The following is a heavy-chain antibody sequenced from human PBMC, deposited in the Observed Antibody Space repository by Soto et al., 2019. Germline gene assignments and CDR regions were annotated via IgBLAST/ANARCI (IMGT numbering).Heavy chain of an antibody. Sequence: QVQLVQSGAEVKKPGSSVKVSCKASGGTFSSYAISWVRQAPGQGLEWMGGIIPIFGTANYAQKFQGRVTITADESTSTAYMELSSLRSEDTAVYYCARPCPNGGYCSSTSCYAHYYYGMDVWGQGTTVTVSS. D-gene: IGHD2-2*01. CDR1: GGTFSSYA. CDR2: IIPIFGTA. V-gene: IGHV1-69*01. CDR3: ARPCPNGGYCSSTSCYAHYYYGMDV. J-gene: IGHJ6*02.